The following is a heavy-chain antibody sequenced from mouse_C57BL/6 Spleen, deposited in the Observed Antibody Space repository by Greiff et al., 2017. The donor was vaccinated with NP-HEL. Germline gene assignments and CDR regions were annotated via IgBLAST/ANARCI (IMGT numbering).Heavy chain of an antibody. CDR1: GYAFSSSW. J-gene: IGHJ3*01. CDR3: ARYDYDGPAWFAY. D-gene: IGHD2-4*01. V-gene: IGHV1-82*01. CDR2: IYPGDGDT. Sequence: VQLQQSGPELVKPGASVKISCKASGYAFSSSWMNWVQQRPGKGLEWIGRIYPGDGDTNYNGKFKGKATLTADKSSSTAYMQLSSLTSEDSAVYFCARYDYDGPAWFAYWGQGTLVTVSA.